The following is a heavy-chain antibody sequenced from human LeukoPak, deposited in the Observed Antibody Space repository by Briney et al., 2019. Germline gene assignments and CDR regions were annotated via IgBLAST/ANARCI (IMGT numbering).Heavy chain of an antibody. D-gene: IGHD3-3*01. V-gene: IGHV3-74*01. CDR3: LLIILGGSSQH. J-gene: IGHJ1*01. CDR1: GFTFNNYW. CDR2: IKSVGQIT. Sequence: GGSLRLSCAASGFTFNNYWMHWVRQAPGKGLVWVSRIKSVGQITTYADSVKGRFTTSRDNAKNTFYLQMNSLRVEDAAVYYCLLIILGGSSQHWGQGTLVSVSS.